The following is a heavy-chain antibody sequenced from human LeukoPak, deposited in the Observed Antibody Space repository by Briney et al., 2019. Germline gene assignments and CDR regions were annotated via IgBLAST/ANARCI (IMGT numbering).Heavy chain of an antibody. CDR3: AHTPGVLRYFDWPPCYFDY. V-gene: IGHV2-5*02. D-gene: IGHD3-9*01. Sequence: ESGPTLVNPTQTLTLTCTFSGFSLSTSGVGVGWIRQPPGKALEWLALIYWDDDKRYSPSLKSRLTITKDTSKNQVVLTMTNMDPVDTATYYCAHTPGVLRYFDWPPCYFDYWGQGTLVTVSS. J-gene: IGHJ4*02. CDR1: GFSLSTSGVG. CDR2: IYWDDDK.